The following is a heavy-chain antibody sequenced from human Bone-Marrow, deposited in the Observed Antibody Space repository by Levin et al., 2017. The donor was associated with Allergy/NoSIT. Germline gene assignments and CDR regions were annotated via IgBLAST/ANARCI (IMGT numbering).Heavy chain of an antibody. CDR3: AKDSHQYDSINYFDP. V-gene: IGHV3-23*01. Sequence: GGSLRLSCAASGSGFRNYAMHWVRQAPGKGLEWVSTMSASGDYTYYADSVKGRFVISRDNSKNTLFLQLNSLRAEDTAVYYCAKDSHQYDSINYFDPWGQGTLVTVSS. CDR1: GSGFRNYA. D-gene: IGHD3-22*01. CDR2: MSASGDYT. J-gene: IGHJ5*02.